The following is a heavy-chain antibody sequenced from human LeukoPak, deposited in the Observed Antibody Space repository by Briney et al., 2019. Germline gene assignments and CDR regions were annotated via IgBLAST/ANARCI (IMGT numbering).Heavy chain of an antibody. V-gene: IGHV3-30*18. CDR2: ISYDGSNK. D-gene: IGHD2-2*01. CDR1: GFTFSSYG. J-gene: IGHJ3*02. CDR3: AKSAAPGDAFDI. Sequence: PGRSLRLSCAASGFTFSSYGMHWVRQAPGKGLEWVAVISYDGSNKYYADSVKGRFTISRDNSKNTLYLQMNSLRAEDTAVYYCAKSAAPGDAFDIWGQGTMVTVSS.